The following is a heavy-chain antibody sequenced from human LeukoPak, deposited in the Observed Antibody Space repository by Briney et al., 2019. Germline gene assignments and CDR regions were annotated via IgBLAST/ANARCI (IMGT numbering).Heavy chain of an antibody. V-gene: IGHV4-34*01. CDR3: ARVDTAMDTYYFDY. CDR2: INHSGST. CDR1: GGSFSGYY. J-gene: IGHJ4*02. Sequence: SETLSLTCAVYGGSFSGYYWSWIRQPPGKGLEWIGEINHSGSTNYNPSLKSRATISVDTSKNQFSLKLSSVTAADTAVYYCARVDTAMDTYYFDYWGQGTLVTVSS. D-gene: IGHD5-18*01.